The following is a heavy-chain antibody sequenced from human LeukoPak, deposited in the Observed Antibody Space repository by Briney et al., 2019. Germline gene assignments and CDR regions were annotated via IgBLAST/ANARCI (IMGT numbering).Heavy chain of an antibody. CDR3: ASQLGGTTFH. V-gene: IGHV4-59*01. D-gene: IGHD1-1*01. J-gene: IGHJ4*02. CDR2: VYYSGVT. CDR1: GVSLNTYY. Sequence: SETLSLTCTLSGVSLNTYYWSWIRQPPGEGLEWIGYVYYSGVTNYHPSLKSRVSISLDTSKNQFSLKLNSVTAADTAVYYCASQLGGTTFHWGQGTLVTVSS.